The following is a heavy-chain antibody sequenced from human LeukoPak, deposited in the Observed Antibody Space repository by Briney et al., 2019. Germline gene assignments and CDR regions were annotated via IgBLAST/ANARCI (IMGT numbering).Heavy chain of an antibody. Sequence: PGGSLRLSCAASGFTFGSYSMNWVRQAPGKGLEWLSYINSGSNSINYADSVKGRFIISRDNAKNSLYLQMNSLRAEDTAVYYCARVVAAKFVDYWGQGTLVTVSS. J-gene: IGHJ4*02. CDR1: GFTFGSYS. V-gene: IGHV3-48*04. CDR2: INSGSNSI. CDR3: ARVVAAKFVDY. D-gene: IGHD2-15*01.